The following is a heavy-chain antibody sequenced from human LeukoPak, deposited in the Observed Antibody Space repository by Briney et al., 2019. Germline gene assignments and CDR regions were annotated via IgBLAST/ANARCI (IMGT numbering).Heavy chain of an antibody. Sequence: GASVKVSCKASGYTFTSYGISWVRQAPGQGLEWMGIINPSGGSTSYAQKSQGRVTMTRDTSTSTVYMELSSLRSEDTAVYYCARDTRWGYCSSTSCYWGYYYYGMDVWGQGTTVTVSS. CDR1: GYTFTSYG. CDR2: INPSGGST. J-gene: IGHJ6*02. CDR3: ARDTRWGYCSSTSCYWGYYYYGMDV. V-gene: IGHV1-46*01. D-gene: IGHD2-2*01.